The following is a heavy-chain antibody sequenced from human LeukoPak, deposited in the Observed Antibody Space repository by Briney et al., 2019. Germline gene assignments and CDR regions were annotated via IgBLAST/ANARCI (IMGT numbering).Heavy chain of an antibody. CDR2: IRYDGSNK. CDR3: AKSHSCSSTSCYGDFDY. CDR1: GFTFSSYG. J-gene: IGHJ4*02. Sequence: GGSLRLSCAASGFTFSSYGMHWVRQAPGKGLEWVAFIRYDGSNKYYADSVKGRFTISRDNSKNTLYLHVNSLRPEDTAVYYCAKSHSCSSTSCYGDFDYWGQGTLVTVSS. V-gene: IGHV3-30*02. D-gene: IGHD2-2*01.